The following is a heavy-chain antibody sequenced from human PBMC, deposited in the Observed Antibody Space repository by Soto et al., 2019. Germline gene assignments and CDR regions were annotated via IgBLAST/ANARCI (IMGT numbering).Heavy chain of an antibody. CDR2: IYYGGST. J-gene: IGHJ5*02. CDR1: GGSIRNNYVY. V-gene: IGHV4-39*01. Sequence: SETLSLTLAVSGGSIRNNYVYWGWIRQPTGKGLEGMRSIYYGGSTYYNPSLKSRVTISVETSKNHFYLKLTSVTAADTAVYYCARPQTGHSGGSKFDPWGQGSLVT. D-gene: IGHD6-19*01. CDR3: ARPQTGHSGGSKFDP.